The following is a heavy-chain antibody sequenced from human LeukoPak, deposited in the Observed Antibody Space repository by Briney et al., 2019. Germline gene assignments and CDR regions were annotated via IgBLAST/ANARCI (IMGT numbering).Heavy chain of an antibody. Sequence: SVKVSCKAPGGTFSSYAISWVRQAPGQGLEWMGGIIPIFGTANYAQKFQGRVTITADESTSTAYMELSSLRSEDTAVYYCATLVAVAGSLPLFWGQGTLVTVSS. J-gene: IGHJ4*02. D-gene: IGHD6-19*01. CDR2: IIPIFGTA. CDR3: ATLVAVAGSLPLF. CDR1: GGTFSSYA. V-gene: IGHV1-69*13.